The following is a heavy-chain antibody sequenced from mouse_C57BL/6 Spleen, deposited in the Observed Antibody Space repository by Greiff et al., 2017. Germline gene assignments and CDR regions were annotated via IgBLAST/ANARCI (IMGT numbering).Heavy chain of an antibody. CDR3: ARAEAYYGYDGWFAY. CDR2: ISYDGSN. J-gene: IGHJ3*01. CDR1: GYSITSGYY. D-gene: IGHD2-9*01. Sequence: DVQLQESGPGLVKPSQSLSLTCSVTGYSITSGYYWNWIRQFPGNKLEWMGYISYDGSNNYNPSLKNRISITRDTSKNQFALKLNSVTTEDTATYYCARAEAYYGYDGWFAYWGQGTLVTVSA. V-gene: IGHV3-6*01.